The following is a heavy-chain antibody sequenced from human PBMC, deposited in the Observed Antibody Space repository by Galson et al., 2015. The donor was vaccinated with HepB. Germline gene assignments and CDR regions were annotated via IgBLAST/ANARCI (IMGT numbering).Heavy chain of an antibody. CDR3: ARSRVVVVPAKGQANPGLYYYYYMDV. D-gene: IGHD2-2*01. CDR1: RFTFSSYA. J-gene: IGHJ6*03. Sequence: SLRLSCAASRFTFSSYAMHWVRQAPGKGLEWVANIKQDGSEKYYVDSVKGRFTISRDNAKNSLYLQMNSLRAEDTAVYYCARSRVVVVPAKGQANPGLYYYYYMDVWGKGTTVTVSS. CDR2: IKQDGSEK. V-gene: IGHV3-7*01.